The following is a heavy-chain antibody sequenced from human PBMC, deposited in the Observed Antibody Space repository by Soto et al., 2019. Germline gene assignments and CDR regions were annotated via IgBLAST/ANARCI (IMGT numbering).Heavy chain of an antibody. V-gene: IGHV3-23*01. Sequence: WGVLRLSCAASGFTFSSYAMSWVRQAPGKGLEWVSAISAGAVATNYADSVKGRFTISRDNSKNTLYLQTNSLRAEDTAVYYCAKGRESSGSYRPFDYWGQGALVTVSS. CDR3: AKGRESSGSYRPFDY. J-gene: IGHJ4*02. D-gene: IGHD3-22*01. CDR2: ISAGAVAT. CDR1: GFTFSSYA.